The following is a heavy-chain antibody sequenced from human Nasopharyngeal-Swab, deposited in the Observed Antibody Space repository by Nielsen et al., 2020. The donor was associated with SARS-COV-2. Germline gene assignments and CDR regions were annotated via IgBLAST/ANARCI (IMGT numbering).Heavy chain of an antibody. CDR2: ISYDGSNK. CDR1: GFTFSSYG. J-gene: IGHJ4*02. Sequence: GESLKISCAASGFTFSSYGMHWVRQAPGKGLEWVAVISYDGSNKYYADSVKGRFTISRDNSKNTLYLQMNSLRAEDTAVYYCAREGGYSGYEGAGEFDYWGQGTLVTVSS. CDR3: AREGGYSGYEGAGEFDY. D-gene: IGHD5-12*01. V-gene: IGHV3-30*03.